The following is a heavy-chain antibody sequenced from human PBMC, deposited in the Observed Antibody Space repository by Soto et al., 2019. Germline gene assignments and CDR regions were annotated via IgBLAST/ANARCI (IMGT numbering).Heavy chain of an antibody. CDR1: GGTFSSYA. Sequence: QVQLVQSGAEVKKPGSSVKVSCKASGGTFSSYAISWVRQAPGQGLEWMGGIIPIFGTANYAQKFQGRVTITADESTRTAYRELSSLRSEDTAVYYCASDYSGYDPYYYYGMDVWGQGTTVTVSS. CDR3: ASDYSGYDPYYYYGMDV. D-gene: IGHD5-12*01. V-gene: IGHV1-69*12. CDR2: IIPIFGTA. J-gene: IGHJ6*02.